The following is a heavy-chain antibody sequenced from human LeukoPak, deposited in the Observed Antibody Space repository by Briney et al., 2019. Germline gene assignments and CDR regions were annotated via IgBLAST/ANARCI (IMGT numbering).Heavy chain of an antibody. J-gene: IGHJ3*02. CDR1: DDSLSRDLHY. D-gene: IGHD2-15*01. V-gene: IGHV4-30-2*01. CDR2: IYHSGST. CDR3: ARDPGSSVGVVVVQHATDAFDI. Sequence: SETLSLTCTVSDDSLSRDLHYWSWIRQPPGKGLEWIGYIYHSGSTYYNPSLKSRATISADRPKNQFSLTLNSVTGADTAIYYCARDPGSSVGVVVVQHATDAFDIWGQGTMVTVSS.